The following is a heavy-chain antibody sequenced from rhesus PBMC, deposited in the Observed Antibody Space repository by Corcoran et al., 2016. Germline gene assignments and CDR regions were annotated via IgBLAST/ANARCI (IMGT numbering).Heavy chain of an antibody. CDR2: ISYTGGST. D-gene: IGHD4-35*01. V-gene: IGHV3S18*01. Sequence: EVQLVESGGGLAKPGGSLRLSCAASGFSFSDYYMYWVRQAPGKGLEWVSGISYTGGSTYYADSVKGRFTISRENAKNTLYLQMDSLRAEDTAVYYCARVFPSTTVTNNRFDVWGAGVLVTVSS. J-gene: IGHJ5-1*01. CDR1: GFSFSDYY. CDR3: ARVFPSTTVTNNRFDV.